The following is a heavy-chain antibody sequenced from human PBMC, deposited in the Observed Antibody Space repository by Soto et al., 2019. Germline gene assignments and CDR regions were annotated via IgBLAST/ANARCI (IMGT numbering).Heavy chain of an antibody. Sequence: QVQLVQSGAEVKKPGSSVKVSCQASGGTFSSYAISWVRQAPGQGLEWIGGIIPIFGTANYAQKFQGRVTITGDESTSTAYMELSSLRSEDTAVYYCAREPRFAVAGNAFDILGQGTMVTVSS. D-gene: IGHD6-19*01. CDR1: GGTFSSYA. J-gene: IGHJ3*02. CDR2: IIPIFGTA. V-gene: IGHV1-69*12. CDR3: AREPRFAVAGNAFDI.